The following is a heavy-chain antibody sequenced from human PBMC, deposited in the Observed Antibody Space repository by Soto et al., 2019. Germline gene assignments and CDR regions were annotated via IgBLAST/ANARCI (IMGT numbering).Heavy chain of an antibody. Sequence: SETLSLTCAVYGGSFSGYYWSWIRQPPGKGLEWIGEINHSGSTNYNPSLKSRVTISVDTSKNQFSLKLSSVTAADTAVHYCARTSYCTNGVCYNVRGYYYYGMDVWGQGTTVTVSS. CDR2: INHSGST. D-gene: IGHD2-8*01. J-gene: IGHJ6*02. V-gene: IGHV4-34*01. CDR3: ARTSYCTNGVCYNVRGYYYYGMDV. CDR1: GGSFSGYY.